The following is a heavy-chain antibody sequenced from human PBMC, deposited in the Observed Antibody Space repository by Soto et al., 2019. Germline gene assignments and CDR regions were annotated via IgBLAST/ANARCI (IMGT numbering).Heavy chain of an antibody. J-gene: IGHJ4*02. V-gene: IGHV4-59*08. CDR3: ARLIAVDPGITRFAY. D-gene: IGHD6-19*01. Sequence: SETLSVTCTVSCGSISSYYWSWIRQPPGKGLEWIGYIYYSGSTNYNPSLKSRVTISVDTSKNQFSLKLSSVTAADTAVYYCARLIAVDPGITRFAYWGQG. CDR2: IYYSGST. CDR1: CGSISSYY.